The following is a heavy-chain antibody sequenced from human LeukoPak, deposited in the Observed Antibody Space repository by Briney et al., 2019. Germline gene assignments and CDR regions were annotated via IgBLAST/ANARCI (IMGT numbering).Heavy chain of an antibody. Sequence: SETLSLACTVSGGSISSHYWSWIRQPPGKGLEWNGYIYCSGSTNYNPSLKSRVTISVDTSKNQFSLKLSSVTAADTAVYYCARVTSDGDSYFDYWGQGTLVTVSS. CDR1: GGSISSHY. CDR3: ARVTSDGDSYFDY. D-gene: IGHD4-17*01. CDR2: IYCSGST. V-gene: IGHV4-59*11. J-gene: IGHJ4*02.